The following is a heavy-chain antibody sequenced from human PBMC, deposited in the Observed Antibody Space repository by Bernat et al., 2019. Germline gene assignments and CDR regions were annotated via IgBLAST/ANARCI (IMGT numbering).Heavy chain of an antibody. Sequence: EVQLVESGGGLVQPGGSLKLSCAASGFTFSGSAMHWVRQASGKGLEWVGRIRSRANSYATAYGASVKGRFTISRDDSKSTAYLQLNSLKTEDTAVYYCTRGYCTGTTCYGLDYWGQGTLVTVSS. CDR2: IRSRANSYAT. V-gene: IGHV3-73*02. CDR3: TRGYCTGTTCYGLDY. J-gene: IGHJ4*02. CDR1: GFTFSGSA. D-gene: IGHD2-2*01.